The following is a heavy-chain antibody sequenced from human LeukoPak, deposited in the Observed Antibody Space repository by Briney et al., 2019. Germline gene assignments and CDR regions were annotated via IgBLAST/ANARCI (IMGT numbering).Heavy chain of an antibody. D-gene: IGHD3-22*01. CDR2: IYYSGST. CDR1: GGSISSSSYY. Sequence: SETLSLTCTVSGGSISSSSYYWGWIRQPPGKGLEWIGSIYYSGSTYYNPSLKSLVTISVDTSKNQFSLKLSSVTAADTAVYYCARRAYDSSGYIDYWGQGTLVTVSS. CDR3: ARRAYDSSGYIDY. J-gene: IGHJ4*02. V-gene: IGHV4-39*01.